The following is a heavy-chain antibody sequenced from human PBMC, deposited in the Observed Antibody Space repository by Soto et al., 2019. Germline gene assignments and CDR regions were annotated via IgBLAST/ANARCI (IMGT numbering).Heavy chain of an antibody. CDR1: GGTFSSYA. J-gene: IGHJ4*02. CDR3: ARDKGGSSSWYSPHFDY. CDR2: IIPIFGTA. V-gene: IGHV1-69*01. Sequence: QVQLVQSGAEVKKPGSSVKVSCKASGGTFSSYAISWVRQAPGQGLEWMGGIIPIFGTANYAQKFQGRVTITADESTSTAYMELSSLRSEDTAVYYCARDKGGSSSWYSPHFDYWGQGTLDTVSS. D-gene: IGHD6-13*01.